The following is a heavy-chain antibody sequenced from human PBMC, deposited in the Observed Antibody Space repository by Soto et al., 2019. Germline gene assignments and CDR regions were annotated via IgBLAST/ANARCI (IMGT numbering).Heavy chain of an antibody. V-gene: IGHV6-1*01. CDR1: GDSVSSNSAA. Sequence: SQTLSLTCAISGDSVSSNSAAWNWIRQSPSRGLEWLGRTYYRSKWYNDYAVSVKSRVTINPDTSKNHFSLQLNSVTPEDTAVYYCARLGDYFQAFDYWGHGTLVTVSS. D-gene: IGHD2-21*01. CDR2: TYYRSKWYN. CDR3: ARLGDYFQAFDY. J-gene: IGHJ4*01.